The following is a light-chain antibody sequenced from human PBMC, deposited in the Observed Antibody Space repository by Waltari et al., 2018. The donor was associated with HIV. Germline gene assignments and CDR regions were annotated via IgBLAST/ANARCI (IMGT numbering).Light chain of an antibody. CDR3: AAWNDSLSGYV. Sequence: QSALTQPHSPSGTAGQGVPIDSSGSSSNIGRNYVYWHQQLPGTAPKLLIYRNNQRPSGVPDRFSGSKSGTSASLAINVLRSEDEADYYCAAWNDSLSGYVFGTGTKVTV. CDR1: SSNIGRNY. V-gene: IGLV1-47*01. J-gene: IGLJ1*01. CDR2: RNN.